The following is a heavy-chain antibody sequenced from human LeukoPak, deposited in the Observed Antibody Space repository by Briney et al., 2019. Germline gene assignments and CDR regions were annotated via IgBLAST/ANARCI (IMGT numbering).Heavy chain of an antibody. CDR3: ARAGSGSLYYYMDV. D-gene: IGHD3-10*01. J-gene: IGHJ6*03. CDR1: GGSISSYY. CDR2: IYYTGST. V-gene: IGHV4-59*08. Sequence: SETLSLTCSVSGGSISSYYWSWIRQPPGKGLEWIGYIYYTGSTSYNPSLKSRVTISVDTSKNQFSLKLSSVTAADTAVYYCARAGSGSLYYYMDVWGKGTTVTVSS.